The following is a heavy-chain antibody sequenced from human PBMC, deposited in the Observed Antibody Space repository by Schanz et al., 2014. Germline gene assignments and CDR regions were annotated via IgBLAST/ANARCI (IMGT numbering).Heavy chain of an antibody. V-gene: IGHV3-23*01. CDR3: AKSLESCPGGRCSRGYFDY. J-gene: IGHJ4*02. Sequence: EVHLLESGGGLVPPGGSLRLSCAASGFTFGDYAMTWVRQAPGKGLEWVSAINTGVNTYYADSVRGRFTMSRDNSNKTVDLQMNSLRAEDTAVYYCAKSLESCPGGRCSRGYFDYWGQGTLVTVSS. D-gene: IGHD2-8*02. CDR2: INTGVNT. CDR1: GFTFGDYA.